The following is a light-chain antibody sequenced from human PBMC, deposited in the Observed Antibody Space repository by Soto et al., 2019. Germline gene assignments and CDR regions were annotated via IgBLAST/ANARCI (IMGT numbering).Light chain of an antibody. V-gene: IGLV2-23*01. CDR3: CSYAGSSTWV. CDR2: EGS. J-gene: IGLJ3*02. Sequence: QSALTQPASVSGSPGQSITISCTGTSSDIGSYNLVSWYQQHPGKAPKLMIYEGSKPPSGVSNRFSGSKSGNTASLTISGLQAEDEADYYCCSYAGSSTWVFGGGTKLTVL. CDR1: SSDIGSYNL.